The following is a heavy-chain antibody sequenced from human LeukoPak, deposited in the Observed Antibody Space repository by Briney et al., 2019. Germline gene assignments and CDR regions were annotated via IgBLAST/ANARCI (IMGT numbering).Heavy chain of an antibody. V-gene: IGHV3-53*01. CDR3: VRAGSSWYHFDY. CDR2: IYSGGST. J-gene: IGHJ4*02. CDR1: GFTVSSNY. D-gene: IGHD6-13*01. Sequence: GGSLRLSCAASGFTVSSNYMSWVRQAPGKGLEWVSLIYSGGSTYYADSVKGRFTISRDNSKNTVYLQMNSLRAGDTAVYYCVRAGSSWYHFDYWGQGTLVTVSS.